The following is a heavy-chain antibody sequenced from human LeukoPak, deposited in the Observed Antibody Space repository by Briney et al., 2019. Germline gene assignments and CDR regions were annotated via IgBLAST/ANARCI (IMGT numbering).Heavy chain of an antibody. CDR3: AKDRAVTGFDY. Sequence: GGSLRLSCAASGFTFSSYAMRWVRQAPGKGLEWVSAISNSGGSTYYSASGKGRFTISRDNSKNTLYLQMNSLRAEDTAVYYCAKDRAVTGFDYWGQGTLVTVSS. CDR1: GFTFSSYA. V-gene: IGHV3-23*01. J-gene: IGHJ4*02. CDR2: ISNSGGST. D-gene: IGHD2-21*02.